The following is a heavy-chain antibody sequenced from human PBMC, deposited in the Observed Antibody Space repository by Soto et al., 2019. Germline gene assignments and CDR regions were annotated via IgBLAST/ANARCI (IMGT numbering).Heavy chain of an antibody. D-gene: IGHD6-13*01. Sequence: SGPTLVNPTQTLTLTCTFSGFSLSTSGMRVSWIRQPPGKALEWLARIDWDGDKLYSTSLKTRLTISKDTSKNQVVLTMTNMDPVDTATYYCARSIVAAGNRWFDPWGQGTLVTVS. J-gene: IGHJ5*02. V-gene: IGHV2-70*04. CDR3: ARSIVAAGNRWFDP. CDR2: IDWDGDK. CDR1: GFSLSTSGMR.